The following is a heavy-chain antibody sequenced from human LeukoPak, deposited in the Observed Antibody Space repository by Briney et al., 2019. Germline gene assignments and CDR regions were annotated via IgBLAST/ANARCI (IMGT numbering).Heavy chain of an antibody. CDR1: GGSFSGYY. Sequence: PSETLSLTCAVYGGSFSGYYWSWIRQPPGKGLEWIGEINHSGITYYNPSLKSRVTISVDTSKNQFSLKLSSVTAADTAVYYCASGIVVVPAARSEEDWFDPWGQGTLVTVSS. V-gene: IGHV4-34*01. CDR2: INHSGIT. D-gene: IGHD2-2*01. J-gene: IGHJ5*02. CDR3: ASGIVVVPAARSEEDWFDP.